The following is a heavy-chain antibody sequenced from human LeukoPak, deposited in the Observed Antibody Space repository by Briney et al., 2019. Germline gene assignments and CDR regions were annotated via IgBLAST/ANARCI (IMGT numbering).Heavy chain of an antibody. Sequence: ESLKISCKGSGYDFSTYWIGWVRQLPGQGLEWMGIIYPGDSDTRNNPSLQGQVTISADKSISTVYLRWSSLKASDTAMYYCAGDGPLPATADAFDLWGQGTMVTVSS. CDR3: AGDGPLPATADAFDL. J-gene: IGHJ3*01. V-gene: IGHV5-51*01. CDR2: IYPGDSDT. D-gene: IGHD1-26*01. CDR1: GYDFSTYW.